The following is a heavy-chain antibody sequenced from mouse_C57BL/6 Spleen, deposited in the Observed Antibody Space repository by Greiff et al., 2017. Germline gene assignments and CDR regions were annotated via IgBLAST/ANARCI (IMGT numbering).Heavy chain of an antibody. V-gene: IGHV1-39*01. CDR1: GYSFIDYN. CDR3: AKGDDYGYAIDY. D-gene: IGHD2-4*01. J-gene: IGHJ4*01. CDR2: INPNYGTT. Sequence: EVKLQESGPELVKPGASVKISCKASGYSFIDYNMNWVKQSNGKSLEWIGVINPNYGTTSYNQKFKGKATLTVDQSSSTAYMQLNSLTSEDSAVYYWAKGDDYGYAIDYWGQGTSVTVSS.